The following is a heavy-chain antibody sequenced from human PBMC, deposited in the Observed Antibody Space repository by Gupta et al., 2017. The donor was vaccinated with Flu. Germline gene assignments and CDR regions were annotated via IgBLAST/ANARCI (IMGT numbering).Heavy chain of an antibody. J-gene: IGHJ2*01. D-gene: IGHD6-6*01. CDR3: ARINDYSSPSHTRRTGYWHFDL. V-gene: IGHV2-26*01. Sequence: QVTLKESGPVLVKPTETLTLTCTVSGFSVSDVQMGVSWIRQPPGKALEWLAHIFSNDEKTYSASLRSRLTISKDTSKSQVVLTMTNMDPVDTATYYCARINDYSSPSHTRRTGYWHFDLWGRGTLVTVSS. CDR2: IFSNDEK. CDR1: GFSVSDVQMG.